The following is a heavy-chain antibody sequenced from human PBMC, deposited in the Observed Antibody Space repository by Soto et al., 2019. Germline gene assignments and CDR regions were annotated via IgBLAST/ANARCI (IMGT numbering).Heavy chain of an antibody. V-gene: IGHV4-34*01. CDR1: GGSFSGYY. Sequence: QVQLQQWGAGLLKPSETLSLTCAVYGGSFSGYYWSWIRQPPGKGLEWIGEINHSGSTNYNPSLKSMVTIAVDTSKNQFSLTLSSVTAADTAVYYCARGGYSGYARWGQGPLVTVSS. J-gene: IGHJ4*02. D-gene: IGHD5-12*01. CDR2: INHSGST. CDR3: ARGGYSGYAR.